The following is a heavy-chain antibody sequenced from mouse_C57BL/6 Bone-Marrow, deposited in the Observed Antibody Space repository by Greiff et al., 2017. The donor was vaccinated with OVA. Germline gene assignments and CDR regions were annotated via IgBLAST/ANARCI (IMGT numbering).Heavy chain of an antibody. Sequence: VQLQQSDAELVKPGASVKISCKVSGYTFTDHTIHWMKQRPEQGLEWIGYIYPRDGSTKYNEKFKGKATLTADKSTSTAYMQLNSMTSEDSAVYFCARVGSNYGYAMDYWGQGTSGTVSS. CDR2: IYPRDGST. V-gene: IGHV1-78*01. J-gene: IGHJ4*01. CDR1: GYTFTDHT. CDR3: ARVGSNYGYAMDY. D-gene: IGHD2-5*01.